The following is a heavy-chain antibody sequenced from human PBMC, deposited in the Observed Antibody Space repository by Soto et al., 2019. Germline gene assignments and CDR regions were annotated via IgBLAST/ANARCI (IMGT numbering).Heavy chain of an antibody. CDR3: ARVIGYYDGSGYPDY. D-gene: IGHD3-22*01. CDR2: ISSRSAYI. Sequence: EVQLVESGGGLVKPGGSLRLSCAASGFTFSSYSMNWVRQAPGKGLEWVSSISSRSAYIYYADSVKGRFSISRDNAKNSLFLQMNSLRAEDTAVYYCARVIGYYDGSGYPDYWGQGTLVTVSS. CDR1: GFTFSSYS. V-gene: IGHV3-21*01. J-gene: IGHJ4*02.